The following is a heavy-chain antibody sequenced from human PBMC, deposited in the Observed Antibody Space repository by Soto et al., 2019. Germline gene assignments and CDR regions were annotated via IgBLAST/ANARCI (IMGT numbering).Heavy chain of an antibody. D-gene: IGHD7-27*01. CDR1: GGSISSGGYY. V-gene: IGHV4-31*03. J-gene: IGHJ4*02. CDR3: ARAPNWGLHLDY. CDR2: IYYSGST. Sequence: SETLSLTCTVSGGSISSGGYYWSWIRQHPGKGLEWIGYIYYSGSTYYNPSLKSRVTISVDTSKNQFSLKLSSVTAADTAVYYCARAPNWGLHLDYWGQGTLVTVSS.